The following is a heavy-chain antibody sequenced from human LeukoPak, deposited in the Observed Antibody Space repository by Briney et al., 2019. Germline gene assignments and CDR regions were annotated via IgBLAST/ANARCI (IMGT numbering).Heavy chain of an antibody. J-gene: IGHJ4*02. CDR1: GYSISSGYY. V-gene: IGHV4-38-2*02. Sequence: SETLSLTCTVSGYSISSGYYWGWIRQPPGKGLEWIGSIYHSGSTYYNPSLKSRVTISVDTSKNQFSLKLSSVTAADTAVYYCARGRILSGSHDWGQGTLVTVSS. CDR3: ARGRILSGSHD. CDR2: IYHSGST. D-gene: IGHD1-26*01.